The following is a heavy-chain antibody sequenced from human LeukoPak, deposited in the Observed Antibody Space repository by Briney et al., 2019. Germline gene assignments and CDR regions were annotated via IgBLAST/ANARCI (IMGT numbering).Heavy chain of an antibody. D-gene: IGHD3-22*01. V-gene: IGHV3-48*04. Sequence: GGSLRLSCAASGFTFSRYSMNWVRQAPGKGLEWVSYISFSVSTMYFADSVKGRFTVSRDNTKNSLYLQMNSLRAEDTAVYYCARDGNYYDSGGSYYYYYGMDVWGQGTTVTVSS. CDR2: ISFSVSTM. J-gene: IGHJ6*02. CDR3: ARDGNYYDSGGSYYYYYGMDV. CDR1: GFTFSRYS.